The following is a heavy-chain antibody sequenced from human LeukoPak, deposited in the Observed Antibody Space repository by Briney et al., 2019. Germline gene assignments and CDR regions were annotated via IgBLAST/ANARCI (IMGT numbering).Heavy chain of an antibody. J-gene: IGHJ3*02. CDR2: ISGSGGST. CDR1: GFTFSSYA. Sequence: PGGSLRLSCAASGFTFSSYAMSWVRQAPGKGLEWVSAISGSGGSTYYADSVKGRFTISRDNSKNTLYLQMNSLRAEDTAVYYCAKDRTPYGSGSYYKGIGAFDIWGQGTMVTVSS. D-gene: IGHD3-10*01. V-gene: IGHV3-23*01. CDR3: AKDRTPYGSGSYYKGIGAFDI.